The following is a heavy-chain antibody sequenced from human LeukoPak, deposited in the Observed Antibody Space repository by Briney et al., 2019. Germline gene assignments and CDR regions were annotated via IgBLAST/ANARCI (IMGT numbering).Heavy chain of an antibody. CDR3: ARVAEMATGPRGCDAFDI. CDR1: GYTFTSYG. CDR2: ISAYNGNT. D-gene: IGHD5-24*01. J-gene: IGHJ3*02. V-gene: IGHV1-18*01. Sequence: ASVKVSCKASGYTFTSYGISWVRQAPGQGLEWMGWISAYNGNTNYAQKLQGRVTMTTDTSTSTAYMELRSLRSDDTAVYYCARVAEMATGPRGCDAFDIWGQGTMVTVPS.